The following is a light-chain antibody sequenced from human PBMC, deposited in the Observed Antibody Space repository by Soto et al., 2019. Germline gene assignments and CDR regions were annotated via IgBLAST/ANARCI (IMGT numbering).Light chain of an antibody. Sequence: QSVLTQPASVSGSPGRSITISCTGTSSDVGAYNYVSWYQQYPGKAPKLMIYDVSNRPSGVSNRFSGSKSGNTASLTISGLQAEDEADYYCSSYTSSITPLFGGGTKLTVL. CDR1: SSDVGAYNY. CDR2: DVS. J-gene: IGLJ2*01. CDR3: SSYTSSITPL. V-gene: IGLV2-14*01.